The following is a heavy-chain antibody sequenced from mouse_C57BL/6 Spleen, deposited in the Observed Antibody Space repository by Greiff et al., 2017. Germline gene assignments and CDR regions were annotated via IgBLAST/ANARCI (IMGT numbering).Heavy chain of an antibody. D-gene: IGHD2-2*01. CDR1: GYTFTSYW. Sequence: VKLQQPGTELVKPGASVKLSCKASGYTFTSYWMHWVKQRPGQGLEWIGNINPSNGGTNYNEKFKSKATLTVDKSSSTAYMQLSSLTSEDSAVYYCARPYGYDYYAMDYWGQGTSVTVSS. CDR3: ARPYGYDYYAMDY. J-gene: IGHJ4*01. CDR2: INPSNGGT. V-gene: IGHV1-53*01.